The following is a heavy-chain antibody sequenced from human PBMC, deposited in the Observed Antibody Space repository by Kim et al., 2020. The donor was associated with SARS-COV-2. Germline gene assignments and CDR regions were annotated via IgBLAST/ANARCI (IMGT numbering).Heavy chain of an antibody. J-gene: IGHJ5*01. Sequence: SETLSLTCAVYGGSFSGYYWSWIRQPPGKGLEWIGEINHSGSTNYNPSLKSRVTISVDTSKNQFSLKLSSVTAADTAVYYCARGIFNGLRFLEWGSNWF. D-gene: IGHD3-3*01. CDR1: GGSFSGYY. V-gene: IGHV4-34*01. CDR3: ARGIFNGLRFLEWGSNWF. CDR2: INHSGST.